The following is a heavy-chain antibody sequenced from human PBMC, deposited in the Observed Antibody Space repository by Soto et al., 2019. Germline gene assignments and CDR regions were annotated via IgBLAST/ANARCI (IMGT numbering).Heavy chain of an antibody. V-gene: IGHV4-59*01. Sequence: SETLSLTCTVSGGSISDYYWSWIRQPPGKGLEWIGYIYYSGSTNYNPSLKSRVTISVDTSKNQFSLKLSSVTAADTAVYYCAREVSPLAFDIWGQGTMVTVSS. J-gene: IGHJ3*02. CDR1: GGSISDYY. CDR3: AREVSPLAFDI. CDR2: IYYSGST. D-gene: IGHD1-20*01.